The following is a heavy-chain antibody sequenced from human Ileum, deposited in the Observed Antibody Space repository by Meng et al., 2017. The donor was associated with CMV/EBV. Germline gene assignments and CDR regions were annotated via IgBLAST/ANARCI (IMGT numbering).Heavy chain of an antibody. CDR3: VHRSYSGQDDY. V-gene: IGHV2-5*02. D-gene: IGHD5-12*01. CDR2: IYWDDDT. Sequence: QITLKDTGPTLLNPTLTSTLTCTFSGFSFSTSKAGVGWIRLPPGKALEWLALIYWDDDTRYNPSLKTRLTLDKDTYKNQVILTMTKMDPADTATYFCVHRSYSGQDDYWGQGALVTVSS. CDR1: GFSFSTSKAG. J-gene: IGHJ4*02.